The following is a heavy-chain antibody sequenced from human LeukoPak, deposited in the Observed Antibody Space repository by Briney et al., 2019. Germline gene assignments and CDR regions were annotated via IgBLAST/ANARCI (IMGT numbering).Heavy chain of an antibody. J-gene: IGHJ6*03. Sequence: SETLSLTCTHPGGSISSYYWSWIRQPPGKGLEWIGYVYYSGSTSYNPSLKTRVTISVDTSKNQFSLRLSSVTAADMAVYYCARGALDADSTSHYYYYYMDVWGKGTTVTVSS. CDR2: VYYSGST. CDR1: GGSISSYY. D-gene: IGHD4-17*01. CDR3: ARGALDADSTSHYYYYYMDV. V-gene: IGHV4-59*01.